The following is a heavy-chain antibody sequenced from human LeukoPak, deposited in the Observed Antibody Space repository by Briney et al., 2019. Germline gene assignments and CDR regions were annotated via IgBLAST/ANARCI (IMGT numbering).Heavy chain of an antibody. D-gene: IGHD3-22*01. V-gene: IGHV3-30*18. CDR2: ISYDGSNK. Sequence: GRSLRLSCAASGFTFSSYGMHWVRQAPGKGLEWVAVISYDGSNKYYADSVKGRFTISRDSSKNTLYLQMDSLRAEDTAVYYCAKEGYYYDSSGYNYYYGMDVWGQGTTVTVSS. J-gene: IGHJ6*02. CDR3: AKEGYYYDSSGYNYYYGMDV. CDR1: GFTFSSYG.